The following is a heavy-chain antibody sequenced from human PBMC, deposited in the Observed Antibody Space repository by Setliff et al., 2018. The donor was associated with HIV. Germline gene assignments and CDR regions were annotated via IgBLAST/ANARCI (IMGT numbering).Heavy chain of an antibody. J-gene: IGHJ5*01. CDR1: GGSITRTPYY. V-gene: IGHV4-39*07. Sequence: SETLSLTCTVSGGSITRTPYYWGWIRQPPGKGLEWIGEIYHSGSTNYNPSLKSRVTISVDKSKNQFSLKLNSVTAADTAVYYCARVRLELRQYWFDSWGQGSPVTVSS. D-gene: IGHD1-7*01. CDR2: IYHSGST. CDR3: ARVRLELRQYWFDS.